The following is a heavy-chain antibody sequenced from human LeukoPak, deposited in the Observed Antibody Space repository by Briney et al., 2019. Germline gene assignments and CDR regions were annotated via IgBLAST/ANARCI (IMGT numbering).Heavy chain of an antibody. CDR2: IIPIFGTA. CDR1: GGTFSSYA. Sequence: ASVKVSCKASGGTFSSYAISWVRQAPGQGLEWMGGIIPIFGTANYAQKFQGGVTITVDESTSTAYMELSSLRSEDTAVYYCARAKDYDSSGYDYWGQGTLVTVSS. CDR3: ARAKDYDSSGYDY. D-gene: IGHD3-22*01. J-gene: IGHJ4*02. V-gene: IGHV1-69*13.